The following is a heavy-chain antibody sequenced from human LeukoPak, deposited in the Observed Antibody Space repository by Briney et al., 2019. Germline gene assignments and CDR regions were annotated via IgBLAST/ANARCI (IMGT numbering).Heavy chain of an antibody. J-gene: IGHJ3*02. CDR2: IYHSRST. Sequence: SQTLSLTCAVSGGSISSGGYSWSWIRQPPGKGLEWLGYIYHSRSTYDHPSLKSRVTLSVDRSKNQFTLKLSSVTAADTAVYYCARDLYCGGDGYSGAFDIWGQGTMVTVSS. CDR1: GGSISSGGYS. CDR3: ARDLYCGGDGYSGAFDI. V-gene: IGHV4-30-2*01. D-gene: IGHD2-21*02.